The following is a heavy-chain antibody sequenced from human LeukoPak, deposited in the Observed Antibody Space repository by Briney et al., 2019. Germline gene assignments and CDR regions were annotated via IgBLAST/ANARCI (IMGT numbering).Heavy chain of an antibody. Sequence: SVKVSCKASGGTFSSYAISWVRQAPGQGLEWMGGIIPIFGTANYAQKFQGRVTITADKSTSTAYMELSSLRSEDTAVYYCARDSAYYYGSGSYYLFDYWGQGTLVTVSS. CDR3: ARDSAYYYGSGSYYLFDY. CDR1: GGTFSSYA. J-gene: IGHJ4*02. V-gene: IGHV1-69*06. D-gene: IGHD3-10*01. CDR2: IIPIFGTA.